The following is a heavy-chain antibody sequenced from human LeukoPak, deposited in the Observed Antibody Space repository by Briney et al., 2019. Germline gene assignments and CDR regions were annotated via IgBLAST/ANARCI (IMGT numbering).Heavy chain of an antibody. D-gene: IGHD2-21*01. J-gene: IGHJ4*02. V-gene: IGHV5-51*01. CDR2: INPADSEA. CDR1: GYSFTRNW. CDR3: ARLVLGSWAENFDY. Sequence: GESLKISCRISGYSFTRNWIGWVRQMPGKGLEWMGIINPADSEARYSPSFQGQVTFSADQSITTAYLQWSSLEASDTATYFCARLVLGSWAENFDYWGQGTLVTVSS.